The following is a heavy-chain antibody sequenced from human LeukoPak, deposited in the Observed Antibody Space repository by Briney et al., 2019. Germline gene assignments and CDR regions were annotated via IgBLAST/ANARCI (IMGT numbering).Heavy chain of an antibody. J-gene: IGHJ4*02. D-gene: IGHD2-2*01. Sequence: PGGSLRLSCAASGFTFGTFAMHWVRQAPGKGLEWVATISYDERQEYYAYSVKGRFTISRDNSKNTLYLQMNSLRGEDTAVYYCARAYDTSWHNFDLWGQGSLVTVSS. CDR1: GFTFGTFA. V-gene: IGHV3-30*04. CDR3: ARAYDTSWHNFDL. CDR2: ISYDERQE.